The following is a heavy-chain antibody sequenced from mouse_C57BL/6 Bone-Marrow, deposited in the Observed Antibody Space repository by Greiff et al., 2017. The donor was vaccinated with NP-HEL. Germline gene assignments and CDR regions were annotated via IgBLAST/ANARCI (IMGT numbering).Heavy chain of an antibody. J-gene: IGHJ1*03. CDR1: GYTFTGYW. CDR3: ARLTDYYGSSPYWYFDV. CDR2: ILPGSGST. Sequence: VQLQQSGAELMKPGASVKLSCKATGYTFTGYWIEWVKQRPGHGLEWIGEILPGSGSTNYNEKFKGKATFTADTSSNTAYMQLSSLTTEDSAIYYCARLTDYYGSSPYWYFDVWGTGTTVTVSS. D-gene: IGHD1-1*01. V-gene: IGHV1-9*01.